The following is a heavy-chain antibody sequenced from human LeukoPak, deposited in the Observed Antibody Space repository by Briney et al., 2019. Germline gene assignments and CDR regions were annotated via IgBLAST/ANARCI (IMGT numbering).Heavy chain of an antibody. D-gene: IGHD3-10*01. V-gene: IGHV3-23*01. CDR2: ISGSGGST. CDR3: AKDGAYYGSGKNDY. CDR1: GFTFSSYG. J-gene: IGHJ4*02. Sequence: PGRSLRLSCAASGFTFSSYGMHWVRQAPGKGLEWVSAISGSGGSTYYADSVKGRFTISRDNSKNTLYLQMNSLRAEDTAVYYCAKDGAYYGSGKNDYWGQGTLVTVSS.